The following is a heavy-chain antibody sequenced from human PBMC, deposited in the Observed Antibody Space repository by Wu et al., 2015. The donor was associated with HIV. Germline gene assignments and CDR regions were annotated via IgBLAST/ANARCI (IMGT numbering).Heavy chain of an antibody. Sequence: QVQLVQSGAEVKKPGSSVKVSCKASGGTFSSYAISWVRQAPGQGLEWMGGIIPIFGTANYAQKFQGRVTITADESTSTAYMELSSLRSEDTAVYYCARGSSSSDCSGGSCYYYWGQGTLVTVSS. D-gene: IGHD2-15*01. V-gene: IGHV1-69*12. J-gene: IGHJ4*02. CDR3: ARGSSSSDCSGGSCYYY. CDR2: IIPIFGTA. CDR1: GGTFSSYA.